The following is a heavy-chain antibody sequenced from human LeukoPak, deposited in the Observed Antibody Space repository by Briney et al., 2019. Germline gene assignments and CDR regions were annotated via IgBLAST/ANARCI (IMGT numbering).Heavy chain of an antibody. V-gene: IGHV3-9*01. CDR2: ISWSSGIT. J-gene: IGHJ4*02. Sequence: PGGSLRLSCAASGFTFDDYAMHWVRQAPGKGLEWVSGISWSSGITDCADSVKGRFTISRDNAKNSLYLQMNSLRAEDTAVYYCARDAGYGYDRFDYWGQGTQVTVSS. CDR3: ARDAGYGYDRFDY. D-gene: IGHD5-18*01. CDR1: GFTFDDYA.